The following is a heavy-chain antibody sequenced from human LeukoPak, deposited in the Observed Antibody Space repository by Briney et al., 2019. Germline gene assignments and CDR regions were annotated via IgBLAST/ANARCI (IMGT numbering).Heavy chain of an antibody. J-gene: IGHJ4*02. D-gene: IGHD3-10*01. CDR1: GGSISSYY. CDR2: TYYSGST. CDR3: ARGPYGSGSYYGDY. V-gene: IGHV4-59*01. Sequence: PSETLSLTCTVSGGSISSYYWSWIRQPPGKGLEWIGYTYYSGSTNYNPSLKSRVTISVDTSKNQFSLKLSSVTAADTAVYYCARGPYGSGSYYGDYWGQGTLVTVSS.